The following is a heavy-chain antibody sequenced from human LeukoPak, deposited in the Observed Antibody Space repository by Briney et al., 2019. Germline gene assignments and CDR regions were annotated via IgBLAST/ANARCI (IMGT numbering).Heavy chain of an antibody. CDR2: INWNGDST. CDR1: GFTFEADG. Sequence: GGSLRLSCAASGFTFEADGMSWVRQAPGKGLEWVSDINWNGDSTGYADSVKGRFTISRDNAKNALYLQMNSLRAEDTALYYCASAAAYYYYQYMDVWGKGTKVIVSS. V-gene: IGHV3-20*04. CDR3: ASAAAYYYYQYMDV. J-gene: IGHJ6*03. D-gene: IGHD6-13*01.